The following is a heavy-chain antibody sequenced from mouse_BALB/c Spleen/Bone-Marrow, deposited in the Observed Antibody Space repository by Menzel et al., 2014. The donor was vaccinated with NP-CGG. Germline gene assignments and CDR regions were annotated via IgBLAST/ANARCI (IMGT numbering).Heavy chain of an antibody. V-gene: IGHV1-74*01. CDR3: ARFGNYEGFGY. Sequence: VQLQQSGAELVRPGASVKLSCKASGYSFTNYWMNWVKQRPGQGLEWIGMIHPSDSETRPNQKFKDKATLTVDKSSTTADMQVSSPTAEDSAVYYCARFGNYEGFGYWGQGTLVTVSA. CDR2: IHPSDSET. D-gene: IGHD2-1*01. J-gene: IGHJ3*01. CDR1: GYSFTNYW.